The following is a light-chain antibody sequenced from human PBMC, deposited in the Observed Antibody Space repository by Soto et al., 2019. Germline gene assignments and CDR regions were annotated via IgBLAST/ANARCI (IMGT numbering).Light chain of an antibody. CDR1: QSVSGW. Sequence: DIQMTQSPSTLSASVGDRVIITCRASQSVSGWLAWYRQKPGKAPELLIYSASTLETGVPSRFSGSGSGTDFNLTVSSLQHEDFATYYCQQYERYPLTFGGGTKVESK. CDR2: SAS. CDR3: QQYERYPLT. J-gene: IGKJ4*01. V-gene: IGKV1-5*03.